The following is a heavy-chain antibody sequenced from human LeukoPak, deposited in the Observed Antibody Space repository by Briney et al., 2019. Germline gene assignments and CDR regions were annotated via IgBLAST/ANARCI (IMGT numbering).Heavy chain of an antibody. D-gene: IGHD2-2*01. CDR3: ARDGGSGTLDY. CDR2: ISSSSSYI. CDR1: GFTFSSYS. J-gene: IGHJ4*02. V-gene: IGHV3-21*01. Sequence: GGSLILSCAASGFTFSSYSMNWVRQAPGKGLEWVSSISSSSSYIYYADSVKGRFTISRDNAKNSLYLQMNSLRAEDTAVYYCARDGGSGTLDYWGQGTLVTVSS.